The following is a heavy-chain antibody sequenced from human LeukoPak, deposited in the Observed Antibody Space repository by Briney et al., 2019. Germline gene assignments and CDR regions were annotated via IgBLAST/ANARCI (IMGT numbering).Heavy chain of an antibody. V-gene: IGHV3-48*01. CDR2: ISNHITTT. CDR3: ARDGGNSYEIDY. J-gene: IGHJ4*02. Sequence: GGSLRLSCVVSGFPFTNNPMNWVRQAPGKGLEWVSYISNHITTTYYAESVKGRFTISRDNAKNSLYLQMNSLRVEDTAVYYCARDGGNSYEIDYWGQGTLVTDSS. D-gene: IGHD5-18*01. CDR1: GFPFTNNP.